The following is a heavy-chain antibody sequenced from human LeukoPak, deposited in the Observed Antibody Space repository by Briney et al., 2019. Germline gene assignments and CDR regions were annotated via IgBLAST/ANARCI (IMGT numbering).Heavy chain of an antibody. CDR2: ITVNGANT. D-gene: IGHD6-6*01. J-gene: IGHJ4*02. CDR3: ARLDYFDY. Sequence: PGGYLRLSCATSGFALSSYAMNWVRQAPGKGLKWVSGITVNGANTYYADSVKGRFTISKDTSNNILYMQMSRLSAEDTAYYYCARLDYFDYWGQGTLVAGSS. V-gene: IGHV3-23*01. CDR1: GFALSSYA.